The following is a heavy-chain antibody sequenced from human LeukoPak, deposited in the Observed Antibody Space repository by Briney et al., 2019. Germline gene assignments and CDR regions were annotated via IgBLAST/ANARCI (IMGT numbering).Heavy chain of an antibody. J-gene: IGHJ6*02. CDR2: IGGGGGST. D-gene: IGHD3-3*01. V-gene: IGHV3-23*01. Sequence: GGSLRLSCAASGFTFSSYGMSWVRQAPGKGLEWVSAIGGGGGSTYYADSVKGRFTISRDNSKNTLYLQMNSMRAEDTAIYHCAKEWYDCWSGFFWDVWGRGTTVTVSS. CDR1: GFTFSSYG. CDR3: AKEWYDCWSGFFWDV.